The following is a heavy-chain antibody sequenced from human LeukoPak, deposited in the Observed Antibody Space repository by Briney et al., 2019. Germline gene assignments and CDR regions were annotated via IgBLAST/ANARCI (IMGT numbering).Heavy chain of an antibody. CDR2: ISWNSYSI. D-gene: IGHD5-12*01. CDR1: GFTFDNYA. J-gene: IGHJ4*02. CDR3: AKDRRIVATIGLDY. V-gene: IGHV3-9*01. Sequence: GGSLRLSCAASGFTFDNYAMHWVRQVPGKGLEWVSGISWNSYSIAYADSVKGRFTISRDNSKNTLYLQMNSLRAEDTAVYYCAKDRRIVATIGLDYWGQGTLVTVSS.